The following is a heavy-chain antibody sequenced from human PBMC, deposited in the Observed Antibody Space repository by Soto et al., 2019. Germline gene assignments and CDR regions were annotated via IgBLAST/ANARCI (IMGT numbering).Heavy chain of an antibody. CDR1: GGTFSSYA. V-gene: IGHV1-69*01. CDR2: IIPIFGTA. Sequence: QVQLVQSGAEVKKPGSSVKVSCKASGGTFSSYAISWVRQAPGQGLEWMGGIIPIFGTATYAQKFQGRVTITADESTRTAYMELSSLRSEDTAVYYCAVHLAVAGTVVALGYWGQGTLVTVSS. D-gene: IGHD6-19*01. CDR3: AVHLAVAGTVVALGY. J-gene: IGHJ4*02.